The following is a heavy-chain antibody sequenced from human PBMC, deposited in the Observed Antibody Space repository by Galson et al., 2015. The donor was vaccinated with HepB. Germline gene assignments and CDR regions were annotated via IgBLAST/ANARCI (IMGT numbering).Heavy chain of an antibody. J-gene: IGHJ6*02. D-gene: IGHD3-16*01. CDR1: GYTFSSYG. CDR3: ARRVGVLHYYYGMDV. CDR2: ISVYNGNT. Sequence: SVKVSCKASGYTFSSYGISWVRQAPGQGLEWMGWISVYNGNTSYAQKLPGRVIMTTDTSTSTAYMELRSLRSDDTAVYYWARRVGVLHYYYGMDVWGQGTTVTVSS. V-gene: IGHV1-18*04.